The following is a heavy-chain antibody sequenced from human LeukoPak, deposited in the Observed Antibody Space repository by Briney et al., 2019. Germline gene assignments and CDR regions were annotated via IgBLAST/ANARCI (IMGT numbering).Heavy chain of an antibody. CDR1: GYTFTGYY. D-gene: IGHD3-22*01. CDR3: AREMGRVVVITEFDAFDI. Sequence: ASVKVSCKASGYTFTGYYMQWVRQAPGQGPEWMGWINPNSGGTNYAQKFQGRVTMTRDTSISTAYMELSRLRSDDTAVYYCAREMGRVVVITEFDAFDIWGQGTMVTVSS. V-gene: IGHV1-2*02. J-gene: IGHJ3*02. CDR2: INPNSGGT.